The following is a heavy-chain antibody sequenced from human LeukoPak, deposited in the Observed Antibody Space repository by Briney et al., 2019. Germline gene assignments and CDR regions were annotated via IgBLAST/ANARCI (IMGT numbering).Heavy chain of an antibody. Sequence: GGSLRLSCAASGFTVSSNYMSWVRQAPGKGLEWVSVIYSGGSTYYADSVKGRFTISRDNSKNTLYLQMNSLRAEDTAVYYCARHNYYGSGSYYMGGGYGMDVWGQGTTVTVSS. V-gene: IGHV3-53*01. D-gene: IGHD3-10*01. CDR3: ARHNYYGSGSYYMGGGYGMDV. CDR2: IYSGGST. CDR1: GFTVSSNY. J-gene: IGHJ6*02.